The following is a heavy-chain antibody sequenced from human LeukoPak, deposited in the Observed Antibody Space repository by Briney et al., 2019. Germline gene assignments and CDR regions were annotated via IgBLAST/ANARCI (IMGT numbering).Heavy chain of an antibody. V-gene: IGHV4-4*07. CDR2: ISTTGST. CDR3: ARDLNCGYDFDY. D-gene: IGHD5-12*01. Sequence: SDTLSLTCTVSGASVSDYYWSWIRQSAGKGLEWIGRISTTGSTYYNPSFQSRVTMSADPSKTLFFLRLRSVTAADTAVYYCARDLNCGYDFDYWGQGTLVTVSS. CDR1: GASVSDYY. J-gene: IGHJ4*02.